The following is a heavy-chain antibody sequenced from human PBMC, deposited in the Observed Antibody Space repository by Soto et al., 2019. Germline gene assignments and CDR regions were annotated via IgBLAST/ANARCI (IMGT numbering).Heavy chain of an antibody. CDR2: VYYNGNT. CDR3: AREKPYSSSWYHDY. Sequence: SETLSLTCTVSGGSTSSSSYQWVWIRQPPGKGLEWIGNVYYNGNTYYNPSLKSRVAISVDTSKNQFSLKLSSVTAADTAVYYCAREKPYSSSWYHDYLGQGTLVTVSS. V-gene: IGHV4-39*07. J-gene: IGHJ4*02. D-gene: IGHD6-13*01. CDR1: GGSTSSSSYQ.